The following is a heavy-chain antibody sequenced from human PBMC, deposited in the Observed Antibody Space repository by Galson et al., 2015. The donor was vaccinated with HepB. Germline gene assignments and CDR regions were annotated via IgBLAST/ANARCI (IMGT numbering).Heavy chain of an antibody. CDR2: ISSSSSYT. CDR1: GFTFSDYY. Sequence: SLRLSCAASGFTFSDYYMSWIRRAPGKGLEWVSYISSSSSYTNYADSVKGRFTISRGNAKNSLYLQMNSLRAEDTAVYYCASLYSSSWYLDYWGQGTLVTVSS. J-gene: IGHJ4*02. CDR3: ASLYSSSWYLDY. D-gene: IGHD6-13*01. V-gene: IGHV3-11*06.